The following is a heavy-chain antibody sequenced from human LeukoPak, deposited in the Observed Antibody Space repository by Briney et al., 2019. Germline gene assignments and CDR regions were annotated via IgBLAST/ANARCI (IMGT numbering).Heavy chain of an antibody. CDR1: GYTFTSYD. CDR2: MNPNSGNT. CDR3: ARADSPGASYHY. J-gene: IGHJ4*02. Sequence: ASVKVSCKASGYTFTSYDINWVRQATGQGLEWMGWMNPNSGNTDYAQKFQGRFTITINTSISTAYMELSSLRSEDTAVYYCARADSPGASYHYWGQGTLVTVSS. V-gene: IGHV1-8*01. D-gene: IGHD1-26*01.